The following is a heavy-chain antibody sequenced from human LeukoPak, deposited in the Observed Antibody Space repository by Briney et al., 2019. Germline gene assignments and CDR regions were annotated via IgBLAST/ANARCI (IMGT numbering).Heavy chain of an antibody. V-gene: IGHV3-30-3*01. Sequence: GRSLRLSCSASGFSFSTYAMHWVRLAPGKGLDWVAVVGHDGGKKYYSDSVKGRFTISRDNSKDIVYLPMTSLRAEDTAVYYCARDVSSYEYVWGSYRSDGMDVWGQGTTVTVSS. D-gene: IGHD3-16*02. CDR2: VGHDGGKK. CDR1: GFSFSTYA. CDR3: ARDVSSYEYVWGSYRSDGMDV. J-gene: IGHJ6*02.